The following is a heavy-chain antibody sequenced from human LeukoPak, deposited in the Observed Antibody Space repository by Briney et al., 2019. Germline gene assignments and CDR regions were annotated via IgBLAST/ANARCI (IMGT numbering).Heavy chain of an antibody. CDR1: GGTFSSYA. CDR2: IIPIFGTA. Sequence: SVKVSCKASGGTFSSYAISWVRQAPGQGLEWMGGIIPIFGTANYAQKFQGRVTITADESASTAYMEPSRLRSEDTAVYDCARGRQQLRYYFDYWGQGTLVTVSS. V-gene: IGHV1-69*13. J-gene: IGHJ4*02. D-gene: IGHD6-13*01. CDR3: ARGRQQLRYYFDY.